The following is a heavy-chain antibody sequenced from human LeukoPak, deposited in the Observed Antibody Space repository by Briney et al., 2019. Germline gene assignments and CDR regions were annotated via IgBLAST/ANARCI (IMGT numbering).Heavy chain of an antibody. J-gene: IGHJ4*02. D-gene: IGHD1-26*01. CDR3: ARDPAPYTGSYFDY. Sequence: ASVKVSCKASGYTFTAYFIHWVRQAPGQGLEWMGWINPNSGDTHYAQKFQGRVFMTRDTSISTVYMELSRLTSDDTAVYYCARDPAPYTGSYFDYWGKGTLVTVSS. CDR1: GYTFTAYF. V-gene: IGHV1-2*02. CDR2: INPNSGDT.